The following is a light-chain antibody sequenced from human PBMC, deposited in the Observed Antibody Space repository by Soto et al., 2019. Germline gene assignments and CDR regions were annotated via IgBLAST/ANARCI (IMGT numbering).Light chain of an antibody. CDR3: QKYNSAPWT. J-gene: IGKJ1*01. CDR2: AAS. Sequence: DIQMTQSPSSLSASVGDRVTITCRASQGISNYLAWYQQKQGKVPKXLIYAASALQSGVPSRFSGSGSGTDLTITISSLQPEDVETYYCQKYNSAPWTFGQGTKVDIK. V-gene: IGKV1-27*01. CDR1: QGISNY.